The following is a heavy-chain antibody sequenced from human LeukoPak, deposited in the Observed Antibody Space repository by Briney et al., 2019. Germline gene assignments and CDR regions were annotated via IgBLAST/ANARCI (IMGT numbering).Heavy chain of an antibody. J-gene: IGHJ4*02. CDR1: GFTFSNYV. CDR2: ISYSGVST. D-gene: IGHD3-16*02. Sequence: GGSLRLSCAASGFTFSNYVMNWVRQAPWKGLEWFSGISYSGVSTYYADSVKGRFTISGDNSKNTLFLQVNSLRAEDTAIYYCAKVALNHYVWGSDRSPLGYWGQGTLVTVSS. V-gene: IGHV3-23*01. CDR3: AKVALNHYVWGSDRSPLGY.